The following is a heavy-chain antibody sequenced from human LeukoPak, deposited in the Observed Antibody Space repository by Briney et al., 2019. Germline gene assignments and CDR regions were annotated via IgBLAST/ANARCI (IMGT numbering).Heavy chain of an antibody. Sequence: SETLSLTCAVYGGSFSGYYWSWIRQPPGKGLEWIGEIYHSGSTNYNPSLKSRVTISVDKSKNQFSLKLSSVTAADTAVYYCARVRKQHYDILTGYYSPLVYYYMDVWGKGTTVTISS. CDR2: IYHSGST. V-gene: IGHV4-34*01. CDR3: ARVRKQHYDILTGYYSPLVYYYMDV. D-gene: IGHD3-9*01. J-gene: IGHJ6*03. CDR1: GGSFSGYY.